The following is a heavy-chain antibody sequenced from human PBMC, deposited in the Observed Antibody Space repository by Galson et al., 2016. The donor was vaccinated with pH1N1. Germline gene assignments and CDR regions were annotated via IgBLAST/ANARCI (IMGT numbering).Heavy chain of an antibody. CDR3: ARDGLGAFDM. CDR2: IHPDGSVI. V-gene: IGHV3-74*03. Sequence: SLRLSCAASGFDFPNKWMHWVRQVPGKGLVWVSLIHPDGSVIVDADPVKGRFTISRDNAKNTLYLQMNSLSVEDTAVYYCARDGLGAFDMWGQGTMVIVSS. D-gene: IGHD7-27*01. CDR1: GFDFPNKW. J-gene: IGHJ3*02.